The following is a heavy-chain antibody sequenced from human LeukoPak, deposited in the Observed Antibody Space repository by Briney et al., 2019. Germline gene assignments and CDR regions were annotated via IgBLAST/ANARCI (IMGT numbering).Heavy chain of an antibody. CDR3: AKAPFSSGLWYFEH. J-gene: IGHJ4*02. Sequence: GGSLRLSCAASGFPLSNYAMSWVRQAPGKGLEWVSAISDSGDYTRYADLVEGRFTISRDNSKNTLYLQMNSLRADDTALYYCAKAPFSSGLWYFEHWGQGTLVTVSS. CDR2: ISDSGDYT. CDR1: GFPLSNYA. V-gene: IGHV3-23*01. D-gene: IGHD3-22*01.